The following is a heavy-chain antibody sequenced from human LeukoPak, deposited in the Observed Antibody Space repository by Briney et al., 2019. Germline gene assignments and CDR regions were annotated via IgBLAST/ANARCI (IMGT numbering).Heavy chain of an antibody. D-gene: IGHD3-10*01. CDR3: ARLRPLTWGSMVRGVIITNWFDP. CDR1: GGSFSGYY. CDR2: INHSGST. V-gene: IGHV4-34*01. J-gene: IGHJ5*02. Sequence: PSETLSLTCAVYGGSFSGYYWSWIRQPPGKGLEWIGEINHSGSTNYNPSLKSRVTISVDTSKNQFSLKLSSVTAADTAVYYCARLRPLTWGSMVRGVIITNWFDPWGQGTLVTVSS.